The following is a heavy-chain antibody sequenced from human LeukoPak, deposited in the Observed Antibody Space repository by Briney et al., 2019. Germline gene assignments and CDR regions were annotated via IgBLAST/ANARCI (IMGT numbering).Heavy chain of an antibody. D-gene: IGHD6-19*01. CDR3: AKDTGLGWLVRGAFDI. CDR1: GFTFDDYA. CDR2: ISWNSGSI. J-gene: IGHJ3*02. V-gene: IGHV3-9*01. Sequence: GRSLRLSCAASGFTFDDYAMHWVRQAPGKGLEWVSGISWNSGSIGYADSVKGRFTISRDNAKNSLYLQMNSLRAEDTALYYCAKDTGLGWLVRGAFDIWGQGTMVTVSS.